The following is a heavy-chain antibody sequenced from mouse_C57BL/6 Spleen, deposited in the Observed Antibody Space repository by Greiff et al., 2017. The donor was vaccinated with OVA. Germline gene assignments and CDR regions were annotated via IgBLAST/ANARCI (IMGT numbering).Heavy chain of an antibody. V-gene: IGHV2-4*01. CDR1: GFSLTSYG. CDR3: GKDLDNAMDY. J-gene: IGHJ4*01. D-gene: IGHD3-2*01. Sequence: VKLMESGPGLVQPSQSLSITCTVSGFSLTSYGVHWVRQPPGQGLEWLGVIWSGGSTDYNAAFISRLSIHKDNSKSQVFFKMNSLQADDTASYFCGKDLDNAMDYWGQGTSVTVSS. CDR2: IWSGGST.